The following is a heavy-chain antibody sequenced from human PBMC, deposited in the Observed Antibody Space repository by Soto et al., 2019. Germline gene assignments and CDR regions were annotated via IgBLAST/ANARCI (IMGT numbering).Heavy chain of an antibody. V-gene: IGHV4-34*01. CDR1: GGSFSGYY. J-gene: IGHJ5*02. CDR2: INHSGST. Sequence: SETLSLTCAVYGGSFSGYYWSWIRQAPGKGLEWIGEINHSGSTNYHPSLKSRVTISVDTSKNQFSLKLSSVTAADTAVYYCARSRTPKYYYDSSDELDWFDPWGQGTLVTVSS. D-gene: IGHD3-22*01. CDR3: ARSRTPKYYYDSSDELDWFDP.